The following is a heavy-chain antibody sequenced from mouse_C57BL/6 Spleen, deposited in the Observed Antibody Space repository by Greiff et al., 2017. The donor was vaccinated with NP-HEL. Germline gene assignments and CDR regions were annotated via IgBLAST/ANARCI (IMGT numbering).Heavy chain of an antibody. CDR2: INPSTGGT. CDR1: GYSFTGYY. D-gene: IGHD2-4*01. CDR3: ASGDYDPFDY. J-gene: IGHJ2*01. Sequence: VQLQQSGPELVKPGASVKISCKASGYSFTGYYMNWVKQSPEKSLEWIGEINPSTGGTTYIQKFKAKATLTVDKSSSTAYMQLKSLTSEDSAVYYCASGDYDPFDYWGQGTTLTVSS. V-gene: IGHV1-42*01.